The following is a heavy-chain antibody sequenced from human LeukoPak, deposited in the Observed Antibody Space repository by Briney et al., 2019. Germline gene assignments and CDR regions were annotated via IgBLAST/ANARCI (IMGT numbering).Heavy chain of an antibody. J-gene: IGHJ4*02. CDR2: INSGGSS. CDR3: ASPAQQWRWYYLDY. V-gene: IGHV3-66*01. D-gene: IGHD6-19*01. Sequence: GGCLRLSRAASEFSVSRNHMSGVSQAPGKRVEWVSLINSGGSSYYADSVKRRFTISRDNSKNTLYLQMDSLRAEDTAVYHCASPAQQWRWYYLDYWGQGTLVTVSS. CDR1: EFSVSRNH.